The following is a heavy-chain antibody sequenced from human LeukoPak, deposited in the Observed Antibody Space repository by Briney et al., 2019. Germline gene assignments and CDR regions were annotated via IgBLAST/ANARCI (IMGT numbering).Heavy chain of an antibody. J-gene: IGHJ4*02. CDR3: ARNNADGEGRFSY. V-gene: IGHV7-4-1*02. CDR1: GYRFTNYA. D-gene: IGHD3-10*01. CDR2: INTNTGNP. Sequence: ASVKVSCKASGYRFTNYAMNWVRRAPGQGLEWMGWINTNTGNPTYAQGFTGRFVFSLDTSVSTAYLQISSLEAEDSAVYYCARNNADGEGRFSYWGQGTLVTVSS.